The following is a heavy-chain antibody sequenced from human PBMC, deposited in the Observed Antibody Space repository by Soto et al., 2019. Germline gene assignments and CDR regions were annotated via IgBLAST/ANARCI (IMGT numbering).Heavy chain of an antibody. CDR2: INHSGST. CDR1: GGSFSGYY. J-gene: IGHJ4*02. Sequence: QVQLQQWGAGLLKPSETLSLTCAVYGGSFSGYYWSWIRQPPGKGLEWIGEINHSGSTNYNPSLKXXVXIXADTSKNQFSLKLRSVTAADTAVYYCARGGYSGLSYWGQGTLVTVSS. V-gene: IGHV4-34*01. CDR3: ARGGYSGLSY. D-gene: IGHD6-13*01.